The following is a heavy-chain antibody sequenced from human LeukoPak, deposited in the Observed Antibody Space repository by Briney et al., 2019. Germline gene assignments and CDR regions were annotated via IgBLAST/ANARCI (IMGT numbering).Heavy chain of an antibody. V-gene: IGHV3-48*03. CDR3: ARTIEMATISYFDY. J-gene: IGHJ4*02. D-gene: IGHD5-24*01. CDR1: GFTFSSYE. CDR2: ISSSDGTI. Sequence: GGSLRLSCAASGFTFSSYEMNWVRQAPGKGLEWVSYISSSDGTIYYADSVKGRFTISRDNAKNSLDLQMNSLRAGDTAVYYCARTIEMATISYFDYWGQGTLVTVSS.